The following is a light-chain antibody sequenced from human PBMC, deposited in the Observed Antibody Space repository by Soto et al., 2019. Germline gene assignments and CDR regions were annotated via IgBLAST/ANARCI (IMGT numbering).Light chain of an antibody. CDR3: LQEYNYPPT. CDR1: QAIRNE. J-gene: IGKJ1*01. V-gene: IGKV1-6*01. Sequence: AIQMTQSPSSLSASVGDRVTITCRASQAIRNELGWYQQKPGKAPELLIYGASTVQSGVPSRFSGSGFGTDFTLTISNLQPTDFATYYCLQEYNYPPTFGQGTKVDI. CDR2: GAS.